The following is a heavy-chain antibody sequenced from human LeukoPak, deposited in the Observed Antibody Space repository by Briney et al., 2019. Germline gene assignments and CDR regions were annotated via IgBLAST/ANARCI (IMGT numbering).Heavy chain of an antibody. V-gene: IGHV4-59*01. J-gene: IGHJ6*03. CDR1: GGSISSYY. CDR2: IYYSGST. Sequence: PSETLSLTCTVSGGSISSYYWSWIRQPPGKGLEWIGYIYYSGSTNYNPSLKSRVTISVDTSKNQFSLKLSSVTAADTAVYYCARVYYDFWSGNYYYYYCMDVWGKGTTVTVSS. CDR3: ARVYYDFWSGNYYYYYCMDV. D-gene: IGHD3-3*01.